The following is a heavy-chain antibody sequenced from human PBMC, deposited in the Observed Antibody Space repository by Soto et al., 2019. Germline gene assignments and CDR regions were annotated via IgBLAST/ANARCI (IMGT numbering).Heavy chain of an antibody. J-gene: IGHJ4*02. V-gene: IGHV1-69*08. CDR3: VRGPYWNGGPSPDS. D-gene: IGHD1-1*01. Sequence: GASVKVSCKSSGYTFSKSTFSWVRQVPGQGLEWMGRFIPMLGTSNYAQKFQGRVTITADKSTSTAYMDLSSLRVEDTAVYYCVRGPYWNGGPSPDSWGPGTLVTVSS. CDR2: FIPMLGTS. CDR1: GYTFSKST.